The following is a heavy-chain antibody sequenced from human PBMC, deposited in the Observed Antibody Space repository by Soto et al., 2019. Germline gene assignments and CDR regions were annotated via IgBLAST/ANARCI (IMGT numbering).Heavy chain of an antibody. CDR1: GGTFSSYT. Sequence: QVQLVQSGAEVKKPGSSVKVSCKASGGTFSSYTISWVRQAPGQGLEWMGRIIPILGIANYAQKFQGRVTITADQSTSTAYMELSSLRSEDTAVYYCARTGYSSSWYDYWGQGTLVTVSS. J-gene: IGHJ4*02. CDR2: IIPILGIA. CDR3: ARTGYSSSWYDY. V-gene: IGHV1-69*02. D-gene: IGHD6-13*01.